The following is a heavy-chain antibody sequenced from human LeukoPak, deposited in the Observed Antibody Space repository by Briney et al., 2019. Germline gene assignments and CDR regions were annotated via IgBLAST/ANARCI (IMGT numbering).Heavy chain of an antibody. D-gene: IGHD2-2*01. CDR2: IKQDGDEK. J-gene: IGHJ4*02. Sequence: PGGSLRLSCAASGFTFSSYWMSWVRQAPGKGLEWVANIKQDGDEKYYVDSVKGRFTISRDNAKNSLYLQMNSLRAEDTAVYYCARDRGYCSSINCYRHFDYWGQGTLVTVSS. CDR3: ARDRGYCSSINCYRHFDY. V-gene: IGHV3-7*03. CDR1: GFTFSSYW.